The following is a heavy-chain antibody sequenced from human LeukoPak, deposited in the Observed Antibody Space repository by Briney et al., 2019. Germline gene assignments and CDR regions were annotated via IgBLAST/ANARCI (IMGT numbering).Heavy chain of an antibody. Sequence: QTGGSLGLSCAASGFTFSNYWMNWVRQAPGKGLEWVVNIEQDGGEKNYVDSVKGRFTISRDNAKNSLYLQMNSLRAEDTAVYYCAGGLGWLIDYWGQGTLVTVSS. V-gene: IGHV3-7*04. D-gene: IGHD2-15*01. CDR3: AGGLGWLIDY. J-gene: IGHJ4*02. CDR2: IEQDGGEK. CDR1: GFTFSNYW.